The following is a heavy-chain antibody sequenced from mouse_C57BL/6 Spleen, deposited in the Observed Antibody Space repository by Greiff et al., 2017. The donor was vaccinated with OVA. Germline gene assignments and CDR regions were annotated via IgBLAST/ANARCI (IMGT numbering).Heavy chain of an antibody. Sequence: DVQLVESGGGLVKPGGSLKLSCAASGFTFSSYAMSWVRQTPEKRLEWVATISDGGSYTYYPDNVKGRFTISRDNAKNNLYLQMSHLKSEDTAMYYCARAVTTVVATGYFDVWGTGTTVTVSS. V-gene: IGHV5-4*01. CDR2: ISDGGSYT. CDR1: GFTFSSYA. D-gene: IGHD1-1*01. CDR3: ARAVTTVVATGYFDV. J-gene: IGHJ1*03.